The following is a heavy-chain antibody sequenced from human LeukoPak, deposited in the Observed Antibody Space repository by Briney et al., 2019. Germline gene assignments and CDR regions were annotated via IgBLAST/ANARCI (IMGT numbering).Heavy chain of an antibody. CDR1: EFIFSTYS. CDR3: ARIGSPYGEYFMDV. D-gene: IGHD4-17*01. J-gene: IGHJ6*03. Sequence: GGSLRLSCVVSEFIFSTYSMTWVRQAPGKGLEWVSYISSRSSTRYYADSVKGRFTISRDNDKNSLYLQMSSLRVEDTAVYYCARIGSPYGEYFMDVWGKGTTVTISS. CDR2: ISSRSSTR. V-gene: IGHV3-48*01.